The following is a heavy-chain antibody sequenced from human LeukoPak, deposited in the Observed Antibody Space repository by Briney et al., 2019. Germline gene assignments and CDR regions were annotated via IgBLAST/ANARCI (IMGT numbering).Heavy chain of an antibody. V-gene: IGHV4-34*01. J-gene: IGHJ4*02. CDR3: ARASGSYNIDY. CDR1: GGSFSGYY. D-gene: IGHD1-26*01. Sequence: PSETLSLTCAVYGGSFSGYYWSWIRQPPGQGLEWIGEINHSGSTNYNPSLKSRVTISVDTSKNQFSLKLSSVTAADTAVYYCARASGSYNIDYWGQGTLVTVSS. CDR2: INHSGST.